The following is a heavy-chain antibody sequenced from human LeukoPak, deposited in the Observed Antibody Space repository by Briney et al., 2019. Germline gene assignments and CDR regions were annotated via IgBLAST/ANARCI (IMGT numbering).Heavy chain of an antibody. CDR1: GFTFSSYA. V-gene: IGHV3-23*01. Sequence: PGGSLRLSCAASGFTFSSYAMSWVRQAPGRGLEWVSAISGSGGSTYYADSVKGRFTISRDNSKNTLYLQMNSLRAEDTAVYYCAKDSTGTVYFQHWGQGTLVTVSS. CDR3: AKDSTGTVYFQH. CDR2: ISGSGGST. D-gene: IGHD1-1*01. J-gene: IGHJ1*01.